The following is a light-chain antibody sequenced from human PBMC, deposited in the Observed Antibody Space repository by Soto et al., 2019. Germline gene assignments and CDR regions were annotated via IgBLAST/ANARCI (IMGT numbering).Light chain of an antibody. V-gene: IGLV1-44*01. Sequence: QYVLTQPPSVYGTPGRRDTISCSGGISTIGKDTVNWYQQLPGTAPKLLMFNDDKRPSGVPDRFSGSRSGTSASLAISGLQSDDEAVYFCSTWDDSLNGWVFGGGTKLTVL. J-gene: IGLJ3*02. CDR3: STWDDSLNGWV. CDR1: ISTIGKDT. CDR2: NDD.